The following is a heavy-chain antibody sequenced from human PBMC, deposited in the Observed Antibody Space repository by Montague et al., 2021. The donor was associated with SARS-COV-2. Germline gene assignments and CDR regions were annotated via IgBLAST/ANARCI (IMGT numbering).Heavy chain of an antibody. CDR2: IWSDGKNI. CDR1: GFIFSHYG. V-gene: IGHV3-33*08. Sequence: SLRLSCATSGFIFSHYGMHWLRQAPGKGLEWVAAIWSDGKNIRYGDSVQGRFTISRDTSNNTLSLQMESLRGEDTAVYFCAREMSPSVGALGKYWLPPQVFNLWGQGTLVTVSS. CDR3: AREMSPSVGALGKYWLPPQVFNL. J-gene: IGHJ4*02. D-gene: IGHD3-22*01.